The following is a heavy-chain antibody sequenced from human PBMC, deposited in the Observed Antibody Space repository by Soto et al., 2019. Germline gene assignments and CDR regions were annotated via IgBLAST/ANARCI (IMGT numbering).Heavy chain of an antibody. CDR2: IKTSAGGGAT. J-gene: IGHJ6*02. Sequence: EVQLVESAGGLVKPGGSLRLSCVASGFSFNEAWMNWVRQAPGEGLEWVGRIKTSAGGGATDYAAPVQGRFTISRDDSKNALYIHMNSLRTEDTAIYYWTTGSVEGIWGQGTTVTVSS. D-gene: IGHD2-15*01. CDR1: GFSFNEAW. CDR3: TTGSVEGI. V-gene: IGHV3-15*07.